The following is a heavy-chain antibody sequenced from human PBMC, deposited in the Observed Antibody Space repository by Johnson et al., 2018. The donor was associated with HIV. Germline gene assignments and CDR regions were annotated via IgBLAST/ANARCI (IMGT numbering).Heavy chain of an antibody. V-gene: IGHV3-30*03. D-gene: IGHD7-27*01. Sequence: QVQLVESGGGVVQPGRSLRLSCAASGFTLSHYGMHWVRQAPGKGLEWVALISYDGTNKYSADSVKGRFSISRDDYKSTLYLQMNSLRAEDTAVYYCARERGLGHAFDIWGQGTMVTVSS. J-gene: IGHJ3*02. CDR2: ISYDGTNK. CDR3: ARERGLGHAFDI. CDR1: GFTLSHYG.